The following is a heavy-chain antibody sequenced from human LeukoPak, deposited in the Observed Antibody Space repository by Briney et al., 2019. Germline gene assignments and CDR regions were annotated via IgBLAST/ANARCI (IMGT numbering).Heavy chain of an antibody. CDR1: GGTFSSYA. CDR2: IIPIFGTA. V-gene: IGHV1-69*05. D-gene: IGHD2-2*01. Sequence: SVKVSCKASGGTFSSYAISWVRQAPGQGLEWMGGIIPIFGTANYAQKFQGRVTITTDESTSTAYMELSSLRSEDTAVYYCSRGYCSSTSCYDWFDPWGQGTLVTVSS. J-gene: IGHJ5*02. CDR3: SRGYCSSTSCYDWFDP.